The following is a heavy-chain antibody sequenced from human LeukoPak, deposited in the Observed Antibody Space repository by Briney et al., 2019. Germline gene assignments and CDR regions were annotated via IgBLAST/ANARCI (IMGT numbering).Heavy chain of an antibody. CDR2: ISWNSGSI. CDR1: GFTFDDYA. V-gene: IGHV3-9*01. D-gene: IGHD3-22*01. CDR3: AKVDSSGYYYGHLDY. J-gene: IGHJ4*02. Sequence: GRSLRLSCAASGFTFDDYAVHWVRQAPGKGLEWVSGISWNSGSIGYADSVKGRFTISRDNAKNSLYLQMNSLRAEDTALYYCAKVDSSGYYYGHLDYWGQGTLVTVSS.